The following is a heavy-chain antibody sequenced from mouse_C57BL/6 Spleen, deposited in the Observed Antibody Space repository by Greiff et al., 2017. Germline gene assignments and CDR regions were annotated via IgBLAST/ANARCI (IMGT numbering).Heavy chain of an antibody. CDR1: GYTFTSYG. Sequence: QVQLKQSGAELARPGASVKLSCKASGYTFTSYGISWVKQRTGQGLEWIGEIYPRSGNTYYNEKFKGKATLTADKSSSTAYMELRSLTSEDSAVYFCARPDYYGSSYTSAMDYWGQGTSVTVSS. CDR3: ARPDYYGSSYTSAMDY. D-gene: IGHD1-1*01. CDR2: IYPRSGNT. J-gene: IGHJ4*01. V-gene: IGHV1-81*01.